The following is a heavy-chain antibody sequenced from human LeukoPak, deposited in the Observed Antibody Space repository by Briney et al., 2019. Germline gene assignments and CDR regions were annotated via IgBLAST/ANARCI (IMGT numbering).Heavy chain of an antibody. CDR2: ISYDGSNK. Sequence: SGGSLRLSCAASGFTFSSYGMHWVRQAPGKGLEWVAVISYDGSNKYYADSVKGRFTISRDNSKNTLYLQMNSLRGDDTAVYYCANPQSRGYDYLDYWGQGTLVTVSS. D-gene: IGHD5-12*01. J-gene: IGHJ4*02. V-gene: IGHV3-30*18. CDR3: ANPQSRGYDYLDY. CDR1: GFTFSSYG.